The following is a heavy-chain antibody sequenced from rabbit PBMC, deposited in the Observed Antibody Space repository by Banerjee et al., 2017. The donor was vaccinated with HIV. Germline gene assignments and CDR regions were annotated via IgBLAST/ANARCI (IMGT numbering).Heavy chain of an antibody. CDR2: INADDGRT. CDR1: GFSFSTYG. J-gene: IGHJ4*01. V-gene: IGHV1S40*01. D-gene: IGHD8-1*01. Sequence: QSLEESGGDLVKPEGSLTLTCTASGFSFSTYGISWVRQAPGKGLEWIANINADDGRTYYASWAKGRFTISKTSSTTVTLQMTSLTAADTATYFCARWASSTYYSLWGPGTLVTIS. CDR3: ARWASSTYYSL.